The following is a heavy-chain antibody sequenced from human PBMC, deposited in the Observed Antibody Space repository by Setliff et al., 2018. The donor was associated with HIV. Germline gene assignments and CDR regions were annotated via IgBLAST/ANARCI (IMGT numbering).Heavy chain of an antibody. CDR1: GDTFNNYG. CDR3: ARIPNHSSGFDY. V-gene: IGHV1-69*05. CDR2: IIPIFKSA. Sequence: SVKVSCKVSGDTFNNYGLNWVRQAPGQGLEWMGGIIPIFKSADYAQKLQGRVTITTDESTTTAYMELSSLRSEDTAVYYCARIPNHSSGFDYWGQGTPVTVSS. J-gene: IGHJ4*02. D-gene: IGHD3-22*01.